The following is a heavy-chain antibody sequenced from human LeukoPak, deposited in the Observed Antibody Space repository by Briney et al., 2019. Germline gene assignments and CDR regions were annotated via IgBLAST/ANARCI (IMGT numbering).Heavy chain of an antibody. CDR2: INHSGST. CDR3: ARQDYGDYAFDY. CDR1: GGSFSGYC. J-gene: IGHJ4*02. Sequence: SETLSLTCAVYGGSFSGYCWSWIRQPPGKGLEWIGEINHSGSTNYNPSLKSRVTISVDTSKSQFSLKLSSVTAADTAVYYCARQDYGDYAFDYWGQGTLVTVSS. D-gene: IGHD4-17*01. V-gene: IGHV4-34*01.